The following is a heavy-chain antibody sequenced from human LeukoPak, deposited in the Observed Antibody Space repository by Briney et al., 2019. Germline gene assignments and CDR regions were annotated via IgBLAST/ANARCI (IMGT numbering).Heavy chain of an antibody. CDR1: GGSVSSTNW. D-gene: IGHD6-25*01. Sequence: SSETLSLTCGVSGGSVSSTNWWTWIRQPPGKGLEWIGEVHLDGRTNFNPSLKSRLTMSVDLSENHVSLKLTSVTAADTAVYYCAREGGFYRPLDYSGQGTLVTVSS. J-gene: IGHJ4*02. CDR2: VHLDGRT. V-gene: IGHV4-4*02. CDR3: AREGGFYRPLDY.